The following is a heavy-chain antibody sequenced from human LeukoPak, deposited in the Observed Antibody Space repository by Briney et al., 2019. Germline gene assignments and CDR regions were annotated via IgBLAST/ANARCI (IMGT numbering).Heavy chain of an antibody. V-gene: IGHV3-7*01. J-gene: IGHJ6*03. CDR3: ARESSTPDYYYYMDV. CDR2: IKQDGSEK. CDR1: GFTFSSYW. D-gene: IGHD6-13*01. Sequence: GGSLSLSCAASGFTFSSYWMSWVRQAPGKGLEWVANIKQDGSEKYYVDSVKGRFTISRDNAKNSLYLQMNSLRAEDTAVYYCARESSTPDYYYYMDVWGKGTTVTVSS.